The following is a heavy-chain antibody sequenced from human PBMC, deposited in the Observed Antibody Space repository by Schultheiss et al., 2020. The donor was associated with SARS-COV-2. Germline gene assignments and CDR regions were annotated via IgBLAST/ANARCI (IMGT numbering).Heavy chain of an antibody. D-gene: IGHD6-13*01. Sequence: GGSLRLSCAASGFTFSNYWMSWVRQAPGKGLEWVANIKQDGSEKYYVDSVKGRFTISRDNAKKSLYLQMNSLRAEDTAVYYCATERSQVVRVSVFDYWGQGTLVTVSS. V-gene: IGHV3-7*03. CDR2: IKQDGSEK. CDR3: ATERSQVVRVSVFDY. J-gene: IGHJ4*02. CDR1: GFTFSNYW.